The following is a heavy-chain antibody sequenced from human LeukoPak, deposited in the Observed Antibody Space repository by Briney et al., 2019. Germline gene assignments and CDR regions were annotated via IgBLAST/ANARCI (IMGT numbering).Heavy chain of an antibody. CDR2: IYYSGST. D-gene: IGHD6-19*01. CDR1: GGSISSYY. CDR3: AKSLNIAVAGIGY. Sequence: PSETLSLTCTVSGGSISSYYWSWIRQPPGKGLEWLGYIYYSGSTNYNPSLKSRVTISVDTSKNQFSLKLSSVTAADTAVYYCAKSLNIAVAGIGYWGQGTLVTVSS. J-gene: IGHJ4*02. V-gene: IGHV4-59*01.